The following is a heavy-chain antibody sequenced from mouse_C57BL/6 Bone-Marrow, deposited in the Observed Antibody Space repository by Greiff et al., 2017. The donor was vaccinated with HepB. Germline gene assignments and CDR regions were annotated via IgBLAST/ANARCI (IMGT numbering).Heavy chain of an antibody. CDR2: INPSSGYT. V-gene: IGHV1-7*01. CDR3: ARCHYYGSSGLDY. CDR1: GYTFTSYW. J-gene: IGHJ2*01. D-gene: IGHD1-1*01. Sequence: QVHVKQSGAELVKPGASVKLSCKASGYTFTSYWMHWVKQRPGQGLEWIGNINPSSGYTKYNQKFKDKATLTADKTSSTDYMQLSSLKYEDSAVYDSARCHYYGSSGLDYWGQGTTLTVSS.